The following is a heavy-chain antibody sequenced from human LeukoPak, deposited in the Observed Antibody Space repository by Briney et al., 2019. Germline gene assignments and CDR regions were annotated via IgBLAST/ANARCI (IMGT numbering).Heavy chain of an antibody. J-gene: IGHJ4*02. V-gene: IGHV3-15*01. Sequence: PGGSLRLSCAASGFTFSGAWVSWVRQAPGKGLEWVGRIKSKIDSGAAEYAAPVQGRFIISRDDSSDMLHLQMNTLKTEDTAVYYCTREWYGELPYWGQGTLVTVSS. CDR3: TREWYGELPY. CDR2: IKSKIDSGAA. CDR1: GFTFSGAW. D-gene: IGHD3-10*01.